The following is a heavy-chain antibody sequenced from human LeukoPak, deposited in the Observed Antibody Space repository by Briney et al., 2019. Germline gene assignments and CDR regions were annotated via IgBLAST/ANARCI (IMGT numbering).Heavy chain of an antibody. Sequence: GGSLRLSCAASGFTFDDYAMHWVRQAPGKGLVWVSHINSDGSITSYADSVKGRFTISRDNAKNTLYLQMNSLRAEDTAVYYCARDAVDTANPVWGQGTTVTVSS. CDR3: ARDAVDTANPV. CDR1: GFTFDDYA. CDR2: INSDGSIT. V-gene: IGHV3-74*01. D-gene: IGHD5-18*01. J-gene: IGHJ6*02.